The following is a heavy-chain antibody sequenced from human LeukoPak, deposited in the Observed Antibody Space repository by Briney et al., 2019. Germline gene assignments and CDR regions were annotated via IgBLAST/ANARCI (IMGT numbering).Heavy chain of an antibody. J-gene: IGHJ4*02. CDR3: ARDRINGVRDAFISSSWSFDY. V-gene: IGHV3-48*01. CDR2: IGSAI. CDR1: GFTFSDYS. Sequence: GGSLRLSCVASGFTFSDYSLNWVRQAPGKGLEWISYIGSAIYYADSVKGRFTISRDNAKNSLFLQMNSLRAEDTAVYYCARDRINGVRDAFISSSWSFDYWGQGTLVTVSS. D-gene: IGHD6-13*01.